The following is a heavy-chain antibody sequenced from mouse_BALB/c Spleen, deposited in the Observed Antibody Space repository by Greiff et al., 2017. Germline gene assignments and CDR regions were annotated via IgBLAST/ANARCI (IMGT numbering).Heavy chain of an antibody. Sequence: EVQLQESGPGLVKPSQSLSLTCTVTGYSITSDYAWNWIRQFPGNKLEWMGYISYSGSTSYNPSLKSRISITRDTSKNQFFLQLNSVTTEDTATYYCARHPAWFAYWGQGTLVTVSA. V-gene: IGHV3-2*02. CDR1: GYSITSDYA. CDR2: ISYSGST. CDR3: ARHPAWFAY. J-gene: IGHJ3*01.